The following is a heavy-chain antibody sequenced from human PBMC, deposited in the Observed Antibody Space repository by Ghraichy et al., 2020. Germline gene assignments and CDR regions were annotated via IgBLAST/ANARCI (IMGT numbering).Heavy chain of an antibody. CDR3: AREGRSGYSYGGEFDY. D-gene: IGHD5-18*01. CDR1: GFTFSSYS. V-gene: IGHV3-21*01. Sequence: GESLNISCAASGFTFSSYSMNWVRQAPGKGLEWVSSISSSSSYIYYADSVKGRFTISRDNAKNSLYLQMNSLRAEDTAVYYCAREGRSGYSYGGEFDYWGQGTLVTVSS. CDR2: ISSSSSYI. J-gene: IGHJ4*02.